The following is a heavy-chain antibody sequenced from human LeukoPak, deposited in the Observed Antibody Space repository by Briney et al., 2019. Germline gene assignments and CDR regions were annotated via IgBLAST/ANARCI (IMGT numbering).Heavy chain of an antibody. Sequence: GASVKVSCKASGYTFTSYYMHWVRQAPGQGLEWMGIINPSGGGTSYAQKFQGRVTMTRDTSTSTVYMELSSLRSEDTAVYYCASSIAAAGTGYWGQGTLVTVSS. V-gene: IGHV1-46*01. CDR3: ASSIAAAGTGY. D-gene: IGHD6-13*01. CDR2: INPSGGGT. CDR1: GYTFTSYY. J-gene: IGHJ4*02.